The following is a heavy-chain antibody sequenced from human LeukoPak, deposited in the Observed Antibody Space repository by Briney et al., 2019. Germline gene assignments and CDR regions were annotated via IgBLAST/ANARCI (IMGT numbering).Heavy chain of an antibody. V-gene: IGHV1-69*04. CDR2: IIPILGIA. D-gene: IGHD3-9*01. CDR1: GYTFTGYY. J-gene: IGHJ6*02. Sequence: ASVKVSCKASGYTFTGYYMHWVRQAPGQGLEWMGRIIPILGIANYAQKFQGRVTITADKSTSTAYMELSSLRSEDTAVYYCARGYYDILTGYSNYYGMDVWGQGTTVTVSS. CDR3: ARGYYDILTGYSNYYGMDV.